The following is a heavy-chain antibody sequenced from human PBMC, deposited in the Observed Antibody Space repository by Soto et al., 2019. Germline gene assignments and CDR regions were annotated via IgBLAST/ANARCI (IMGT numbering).Heavy chain of an antibody. D-gene: IGHD3-22*01. CDR3: ARDRHYYDSGGYYGY. CDR1: GFTFSSYS. Sequence: EVQLVESGGGLVKPGGSLRLSCAASGFTFSSYSMNWVRQAPGKGLEWVSSISSSSSYIYYADSVKGRFTISRDNAKNSLYLQMNSLRAEDTAVYYCARDRHYYDSGGYYGYWGQGTLVTVSS. V-gene: IGHV3-21*01. CDR2: ISSSSSYI. J-gene: IGHJ4*02.